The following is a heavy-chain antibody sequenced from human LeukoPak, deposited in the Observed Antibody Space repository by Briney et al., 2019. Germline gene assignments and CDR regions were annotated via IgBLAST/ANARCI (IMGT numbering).Heavy chain of an antibody. Sequence: ASVKVSCKVSGYTLTELSMHWVRQAPGKGLEWMGGFDPEDGETIYAQKFQGRVTMTEDTPTDTAYMELSSLRSEDTAVYYCATKQGSIFGVVIPFDYWGQGTLVTVSS. CDR1: GYTLTELS. V-gene: IGHV1-24*01. CDR3: ATKQGSIFGVVIPFDY. J-gene: IGHJ4*02. D-gene: IGHD3-3*01. CDR2: FDPEDGET.